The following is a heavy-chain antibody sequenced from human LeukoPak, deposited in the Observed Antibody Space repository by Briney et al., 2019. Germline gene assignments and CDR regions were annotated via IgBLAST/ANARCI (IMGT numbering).Heavy chain of an antibody. J-gene: IGHJ2*01. V-gene: IGHV3-30*02. Sequence: GGPLRLSCAASGFTYSRNDMYWVRHALGKGLERLAFIRYDGSNRDYADSAKGRFTISRDNSKNTLYLQMNSLRTEDTAVYHCAKRGGYCSGGTCYDWYFDLWGRGTLVSVSS. CDR1: GFTYSRND. CDR2: IRYDGSNR. CDR3: AKRGGYCSGGTCYDWYFDL. D-gene: IGHD2-15*01.